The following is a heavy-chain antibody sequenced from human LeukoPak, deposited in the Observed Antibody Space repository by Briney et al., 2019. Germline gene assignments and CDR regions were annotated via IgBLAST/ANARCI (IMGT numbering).Heavy chain of an antibody. V-gene: IGHV3-33*06. CDR2: IWYDGSNK. CDR3: AKDQDSSGYYLDDY. CDR1: GFTFSSYG. J-gene: IGHJ4*02. D-gene: IGHD3-22*01. Sequence: PGGSLRLSCAASGFTFSSYGMRWVRQAPGKGLEWVAVIWYDGSNKYYADSVKGRFTISRDNSKNTLYLQMNSLRAEDTAVYYCAKDQDSSGYYLDDYWGQGTLVTVSS.